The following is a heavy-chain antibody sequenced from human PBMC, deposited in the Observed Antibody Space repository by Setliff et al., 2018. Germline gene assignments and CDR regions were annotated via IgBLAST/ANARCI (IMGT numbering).Heavy chain of an antibody. CDR2: IYYSGRT. J-gene: IGHJ3*02. CDR3: ARHENDYGDYDDAFDI. CDR1: GGSISTYY. Sequence: SETLSLTCTVSGGSISTYYWSWIRQPPGKGLEWIGYIYYSGRTNYNPSLRSRVTILVDTSKNQFSLKVSSVTAADTAVYYCARHENDYGDYDDAFDIWGQGTMVTV. V-gene: IGHV4-59*08. D-gene: IGHD4-17*01.